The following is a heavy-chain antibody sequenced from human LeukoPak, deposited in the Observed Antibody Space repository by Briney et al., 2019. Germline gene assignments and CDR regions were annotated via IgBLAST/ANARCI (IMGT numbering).Heavy chain of an antibody. J-gene: IGHJ4*02. V-gene: IGHV1-8*01. D-gene: IGHD6-13*01. CDR3: ARVDSKDTDY. CDR2: MNPNSGNT. CDR1: GYTFTSYD. Sequence: ASVKVSCKASGYTFTSYDINWVRQATGQGLEWMGWMNPNSGNTGYARKFQGRVTMTRNTSISTAYMELSSLRSEDTAVYYCARVDSKDTDYWGQGTLVTVSS.